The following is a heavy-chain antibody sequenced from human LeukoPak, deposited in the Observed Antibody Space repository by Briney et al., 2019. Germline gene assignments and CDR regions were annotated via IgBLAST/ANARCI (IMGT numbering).Heavy chain of an antibody. V-gene: IGHV4-38-2*01. CDR1: GYSISSGYY. CDR3: ARHLQGGISPWIFDY. CDR2: IYHSGST. Sequence: SETLSLTCVVSGYSISSGYYWGWIRQPPGKGLEWIVSIYHSGSTYYNPSLKSRVTISVDTSKNQFSLQLTSVTAADAAVYSCARHLQGGISPWIFDYWGQGTLITVSS. D-gene: IGHD1-1*01. J-gene: IGHJ4*02.